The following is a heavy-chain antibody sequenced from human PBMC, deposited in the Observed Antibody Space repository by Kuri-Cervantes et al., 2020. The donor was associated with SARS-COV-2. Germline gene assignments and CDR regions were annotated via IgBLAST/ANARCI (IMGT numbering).Heavy chain of an antibody. CDR3: ARDVSPPIDTIFAVVINYFDY. J-gene: IGHJ4*02. Sequence: ASVKVSCKASGGTFSSYAISWVRQAPGQGLEWMGWINPDSGGTKYAQKFQGRVTMTRDTSIRTAYMELSSLRSDDTAVYYCARDVSPPIDTIFAVVINYFDYWGRGTLVTCYS. CDR1: GGTFSSYA. D-gene: IGHD3-3*01. V-gene: IGHV1-2*02. CDR2: INPDSGGT.